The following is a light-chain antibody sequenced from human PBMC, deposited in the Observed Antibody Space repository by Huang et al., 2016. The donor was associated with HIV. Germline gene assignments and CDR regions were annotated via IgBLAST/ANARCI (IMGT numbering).Light chain of an antibody. J-gene: IGKJ4*01. CDR3: QQTYSTLLS. CDR2: SAS. CDR1: QTISNY. Sequence: DIQMTQSPSSLSASVGDRVTITCRASQTISNYLNWYQQKPGKAPELLIYSASSWESGVPSRFSGSGSGTDFTLTISSLQPEDFATYYCQQTYSTLLSFGGGTKVEIK. V-gene: IGKV1-39*01.